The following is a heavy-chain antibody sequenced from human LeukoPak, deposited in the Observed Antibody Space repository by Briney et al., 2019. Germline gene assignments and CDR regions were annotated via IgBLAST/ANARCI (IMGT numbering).Heavy chain of an antibody. CDR2: INPNSGGT. V-gene: IGHV1-2*06. Sequence: ASVKVSCNTSGYTFNAYHIHWVRQAPGQGLEWLGRINPNSGGTNYAQRFQGRVTVTRDTSITTAYMDLSRLKSDDTAIYYCALEYLDRDTFDIWGPGTKVAVSS. J-gene: IGHJ3*02. CDR1: GYTFNAYH. D-gene: IGHD3-3*01. CDR3: ALEYLDRDTFDI.